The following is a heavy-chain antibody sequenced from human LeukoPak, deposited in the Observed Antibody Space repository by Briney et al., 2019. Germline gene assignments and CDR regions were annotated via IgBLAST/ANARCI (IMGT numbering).Heavy chain of an antibody. V-gene: IGHV3-9*01. Sequence: PGRSLRLSCVASGLTLDYYAMHCVRQAPGKGLEWVAGFSLDTDRIDYADSVKGRFTVSRDNAKNSLYLQMNSLRPEDTAVYYCGKDITPGGMDVWGQGTTVTVSS. CDR3: GKDITPGGMDV. CDR2: FSLDTDRI. J-gene: IGHJ6*02. CDR1: GLTLDYYA. D-gene: IGHD2-15*01.